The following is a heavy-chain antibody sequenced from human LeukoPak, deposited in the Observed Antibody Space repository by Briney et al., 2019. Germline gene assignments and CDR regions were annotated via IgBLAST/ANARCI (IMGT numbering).Heavy chain of an antibody. CDR3: ARVGGATAVTMYFEY. CDR1: GFTFSNYW. V-gene: IGHV3-7*02. J-gene: IGHJ4*02. D-gene: IGHD1-26*01. Sequence: GGSLRLSCAASGFTFSNYWMSWVRQAPGKGLKWVANIKEDGSEKYYADSVKGRFTISRDNAKNSLNLQMNSLRAEDTAVYYCARVGGATAVTMYFEYWGQGTLVTVTS. CDR2: IKEDGSEK.